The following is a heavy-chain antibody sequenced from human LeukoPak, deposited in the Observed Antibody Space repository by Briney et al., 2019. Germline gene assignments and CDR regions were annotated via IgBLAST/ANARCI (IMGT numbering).Heavy chain of an antibody. V-gene: IGHV3-30-3*01. CDR3: ARGRGTYYGYFDY. J-gene: IGHJ4*02. CDR2: ISFDGSNT. Sequence: PGGSLRLSCAASGFTFSSFTMHWVRQAPGKGLEWVAVISFDGSNTYYADSVKGRFTISRDNSKNTLFLQTSALRAEDTAVFYCARGRGTYYGYFDYWGQGTLVTVSS. CDR1: GFTFSSFT. D-gene: IGHD1-26*01.